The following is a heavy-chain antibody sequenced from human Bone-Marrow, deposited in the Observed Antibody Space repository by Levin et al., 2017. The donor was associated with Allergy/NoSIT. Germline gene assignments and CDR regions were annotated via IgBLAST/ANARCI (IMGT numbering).Heavy chain of an antibody. Sequence: PGGSLRLSCAASGFKFANYAMNWVRQAPGKGLEWVSSTSASGSSTFYSDSVKGRFTISRDNFKNTLFLQLDGLRGEDTAVYYCVKGSQTAFYGMDVWGQGITVTVSS. V-gene: IGHV3-23*01. D-gene: IGHD5-18*01. CDR3: VKGSQTAFYGMDV. CDR2: TSASGSST. CDR1: GFKFANYA. J-gene: IGHJ6*02.